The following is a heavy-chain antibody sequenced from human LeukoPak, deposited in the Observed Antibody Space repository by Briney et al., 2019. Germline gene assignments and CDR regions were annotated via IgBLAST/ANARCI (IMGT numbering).Heavy chain of an antibody. CDR2: ISWNSGYI. CDR1: EFSFEDYA. J-gene: IGHJ4*02. CDR3: AKVRGTYSSGFFFDY. D-gene: IGHD6-19*01. Sequence: GGSLRLSCAVSEFSFEDYAMHWVRQAPGKGLEWLSIISWNSGYIGYADSVKGRFTISRDNAKNSLYLQMNSLRAEDTAFYYCAKVRGTYSSGFFFDYWGPGALVTVSS. V-gene: IGHV3-9*01.